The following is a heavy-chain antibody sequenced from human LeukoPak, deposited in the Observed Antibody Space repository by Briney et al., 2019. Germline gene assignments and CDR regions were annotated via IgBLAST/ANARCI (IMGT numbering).Heavy chain of an antibody. CDR3: VRDRAEGRAWVEFDP. V-gene: IGHV3-66*02. CDR1: GFSFSSYG. J-gene: IGHJ5*02. CDR2: VYRDGDT. Sequence: PGGSLRLSCVASGFSFSSYGMSWVRQAPGKAPEWVSVVYRDGDTHYADYARGRFIFSRDNSKNTLYLQMTNLRVEDTAVYHCVRDRAEGRAWVEFDPWGQGTVVTVSS.